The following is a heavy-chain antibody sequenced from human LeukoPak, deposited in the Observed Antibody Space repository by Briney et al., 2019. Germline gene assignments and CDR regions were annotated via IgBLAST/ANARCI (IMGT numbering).Heavy chain of an antibody. CDR3: ARDRPNVDSTGYFSRHDAFDI. D-gene: IGHD3-22*01. V-gene: IGHV4-34*01. Sequence: SETLSLTCAVYGGSFSGYYWSWIRQPPGKGLEWIGEINHSGSTNYNPSLKSRVTISVDTSKNQFSLKLSSVTAADTAVYYCARDRPNVDSTGYFSRHDAFDIWGQGTMVTVSS. CDR1: GGSFSGYY. J-gene: IGHJ3*02. CDR2: INHSGST.